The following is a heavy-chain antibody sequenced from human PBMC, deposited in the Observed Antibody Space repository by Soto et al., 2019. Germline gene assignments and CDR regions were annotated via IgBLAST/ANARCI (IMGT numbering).Heavy chain of an antibody. V-gene: IGHV3-23*01. D-gene: IGHD2-2*01. CDR1: GLPFQDYS. CDR2: INGRGTGT. Sequence: LRLSCEVSGLPFQDYSMSWVRQAPGKGLEWVSSINGRGTGTYTADSVKGRFTISRDNSRNTVYLQMSSLRAEDTAVYFCAKYGVVVPTARDWFDPWGQGTLVTVSS. J-gene: IGHJ5*02. CDR3: AKYGVVVPTARDWFDP.